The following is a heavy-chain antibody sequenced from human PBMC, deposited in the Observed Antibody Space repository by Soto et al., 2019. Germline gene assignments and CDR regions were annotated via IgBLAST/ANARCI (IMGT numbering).Heavy chain of an antibody. CDR3: ARVSKAYGVSFFDY. V-gene: IGHV4-39*01. D-gene: IGHD4-17*01. Sequence: SETLSLTCTVSGGSISSSSYYWGWIRQPPGKGLEWIGSIYYSGSTYYNPSLKSRVTISVDTSKNQFSLKLSSVTAADTAVYYCARVSKAYGVSFFDYWGQGTLVTVSS. J-gene: IGHJ4*02. CDR2: IYYSGST. CDR1: GGSISSSSYY.